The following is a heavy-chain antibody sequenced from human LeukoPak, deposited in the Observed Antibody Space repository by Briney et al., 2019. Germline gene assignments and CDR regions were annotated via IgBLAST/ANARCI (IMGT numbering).Heavy chain of an antibody. CDR2: ISGSGGST. V-gene: IGHV3-23*01. CDR3: ARVRWNYYLGY. Sequence: PGGSLRLSCAASGFTFSSYAMSWVRQAPGKGLEWVSAISGSGGSTYYADSVKGRFTISRDNAKNSLYLQMNSLRAEDTAVYYCARVRWNYYLGYWGQGTLVTVSS. CDR1: GFTFSSYA. D-gene: IGHD1-7*01. J-gene: IGHJ4*02.